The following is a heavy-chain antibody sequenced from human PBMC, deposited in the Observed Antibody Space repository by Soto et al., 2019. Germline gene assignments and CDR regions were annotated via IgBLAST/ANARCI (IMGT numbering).Heavy chain of an antibody. CDR1: GFTFSSYW. J-gene: IGHJ4*02. CDR2: IKQDGSEK. Sequence: VGSLRLSCAASGFTFSSYWMSWVRQAPGKGLEWVANIKQDGSEKYYVDSVKGRFTISRDNAKNSLYLQMNSLRAEDTAVYYCARARSRAHFDYWGQGTLVTVSS. CDR3: ARARSRAHFDY. V-gene: IGHV3-7*04. D-gene: IGHD6-6*01.